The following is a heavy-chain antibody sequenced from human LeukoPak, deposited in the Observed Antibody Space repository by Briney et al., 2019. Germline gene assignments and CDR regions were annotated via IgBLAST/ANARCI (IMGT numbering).Heavy chain of an antibody. CDR1: GGSISSYY. CDR2: IYYSGST. Sequence: SETLSLTCTVSGGSISSYYWSWIRQPPGKGLEWIRYIYYSGSTNYTPSLKSRVTISVDTSKNQFSLKLSSVTAADTAVYYCARTSPYCYYGMDVWGQGTTVTVSS. J-gene: IGHJ6*02. V-gene: IGHV4-59*01. CDR3: ARTSPYCYYGMDV.